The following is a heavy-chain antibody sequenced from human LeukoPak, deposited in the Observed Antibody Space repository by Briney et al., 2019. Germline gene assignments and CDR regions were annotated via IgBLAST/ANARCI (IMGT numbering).Heavy chain of an antibody. J-gene: IGHJ4*02. CDR1: GYTFTGYY. CDR3: ARVRAAAAVDY. V-gene: IGHV1-2*02. D-gene: IGHD6-13*01. Sequence: ASVKVSCKASGYTFTGYYMHWVRRAPGQGLEGMGWINPNSGGTNYAQKFQGRVTMTRDTSISTAYMELSRLRSDDTAVYYCARVRAAAAVDYWGQGTLVTVSS. CDR2: INPNSGGT.